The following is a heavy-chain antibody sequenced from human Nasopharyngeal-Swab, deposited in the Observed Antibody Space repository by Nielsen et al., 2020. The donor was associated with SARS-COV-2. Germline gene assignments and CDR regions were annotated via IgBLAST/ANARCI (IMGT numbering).Heavy chain of an antibody. D-gene: IGHD7-27*01. J-gene: IGHJ3*02. Sequence: SLKISCAASGFTFDDYAMHLVRQAPGKGLEWVSGISWNSGRIGYADSVKGRFTISRDNAKNSLYLQMNSLRAEDTALYYCAKLAFVGTTYDAFDIWGQGTMVTVSS. CDR3: AKLAFVGTTYDAFDI. V-gene: IGHV3-9*01. CDR1: GFTFDDYA. CDR2: ISWNSGRI.